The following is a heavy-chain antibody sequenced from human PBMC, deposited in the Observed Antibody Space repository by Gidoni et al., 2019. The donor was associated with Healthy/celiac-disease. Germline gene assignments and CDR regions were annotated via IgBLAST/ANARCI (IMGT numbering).Heavy chain of an antibody. V-gene: IGHV3-23*01. CDR2: ISGSGGST. D-gene: IGHD6-19*01. J-gene: IGHJ4*02. Sequence: EVQLLESGGGLVQPGGSLRLSCAASGFTFSSYAMSLVRQAPGKGLEWVSAISGSGGSTYYADSVKGRFTISRDNSKNTLYLQMNSLRAEDTAVYYCAKDRGSYSSGWTDYWGQGTLVTVSS. CDR3: AKDRGSYSSGWTDY. CDR1: GFTFSSYA.